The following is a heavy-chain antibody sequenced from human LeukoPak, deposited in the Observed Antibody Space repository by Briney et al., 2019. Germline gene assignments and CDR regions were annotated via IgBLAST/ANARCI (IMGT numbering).Heavy chain of an antibody. Sequence: GGSLRLSCAASGFIFSSYTMNWVRQAPGKGLEWVSYISSSSSTIYYADSVKGRFTISRDNAKNSLYLQMDSLRDEDTAVYYCARSVGYYYGMDVWGQGTTVTVSS. CDR3: ARSVGYYYGMDV. CDR1: GFIFSSYT. V-gene: IGHV3-48*02. CDR2: ISSSSSTI. D-gene: IGHD5/OR15-5a*01. J-gene: IGHJ6*02.